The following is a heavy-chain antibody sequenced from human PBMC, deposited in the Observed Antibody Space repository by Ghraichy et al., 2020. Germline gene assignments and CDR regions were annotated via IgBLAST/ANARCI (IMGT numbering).Heavy chain of an antibody. Sequence: SQTLSLTCTVSAGSISSFNWHWVRQSPEKGLEWIGNISSSGRTNYNPSLQNRVTISMDPPKNQFSLKVRSVTAADAAIYYCARHRSSWNNYGLDVWGQGATVAVSS. CDR1: AGSISSFN. D-gene: IGHD1-1*01. CDR3: ARHRSSWNNYGLDV. J-gene: IGHJ6*02. V-gene: IGHV4-4*09. CDR2: ISSSGRT.